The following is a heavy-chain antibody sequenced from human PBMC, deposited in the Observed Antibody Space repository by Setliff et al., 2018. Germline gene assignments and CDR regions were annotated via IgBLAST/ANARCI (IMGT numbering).Heavy chain of an antibody. CDR1: GGSISNYY. CDR3: ARKGISALSGAFDM. J-gene: IGHJ3*02. Sequence: SETLSLTCTVSGGSISNYYWSWIRQPAGKGLEWIGRIYTSGSTNHNPSLKSRVTMSVDTSKNQFSLKLSSVTAADTAVYYCARKGISALSGAFDMWGRGTMVTVSS. V-gene: IGHV4-4*07. CDR2: IYTSGST. D-gene: IGHD1-26*01.